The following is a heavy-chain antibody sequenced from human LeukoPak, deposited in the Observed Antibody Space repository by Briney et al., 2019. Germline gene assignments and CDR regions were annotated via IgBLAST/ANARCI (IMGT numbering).Heavy chain of an antibody. CDR1: GFTFSSYA. CDR2: ISGSGGST. CDR3: AKGGRYDSSGYPIDY. V-gene: IGHV3-23*01. Sequence: PGGSLRLSCAASGFTFSSYAMRWVRQAPGKGLEWVSAISGSGGSTYYADSVKGRFTISRDNSKNTLYLQMNSLRAEDTAVYYCAKGGRYDSSGYPIDYWGQGTLVTVSS. D-gene: IGHD3-22*01. J-gene: IGHJ4*02.